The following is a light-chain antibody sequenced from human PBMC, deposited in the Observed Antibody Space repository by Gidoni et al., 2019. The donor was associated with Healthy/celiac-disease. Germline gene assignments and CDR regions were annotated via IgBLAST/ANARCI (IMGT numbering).Light chain of an antibody. V-gene: IGLV3-1*01. CDR1: KLGDKY. CDR3: QAWDSSTSMRV. CDR2: QDS. J-gene: IGLJ2*01. Sequence: SYELTPPPSVSVSPGQTASITCSGDKLGDKYACWYQQKPGQSPVLVIYQDSKRPSGIPERFSGSNEGNTATLTISGTQAMDEADYYCQAWDSSTSMRVFGGGTKLTVL.